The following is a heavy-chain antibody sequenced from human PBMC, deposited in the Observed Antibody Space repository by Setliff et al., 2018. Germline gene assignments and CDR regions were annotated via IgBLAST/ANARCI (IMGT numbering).Heavy chain of an antibody. V-gene: IGHV4-38-2*02. CDR3: ARVKVDTAWGDGFDV. Sequence: PSETLSLTCTVSGYSISSGYIWGWIRQPPGKGLEWVGNIGHTESINYNPSLKSRLTISRDTSKNQVSLKLNSVTATDTAVYYCARVKVDTAWGDGFDVWGQGTLVTVSS. CDR2: IGHTESI. CDR1: GYSISSGYI. J-gene: IGHJ3*01. D-gene: IGHD5-18*01.